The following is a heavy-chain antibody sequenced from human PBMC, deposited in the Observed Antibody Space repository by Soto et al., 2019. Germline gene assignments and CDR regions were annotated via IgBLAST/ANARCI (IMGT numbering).Heavy chain of an antibody. J-gene: IGHJ4*01. D-gene: IGHD5-12*01. CDR3: AREVAGYVGY. CDR2: MNPNSGNT. CDR1: GYTFTSYD. V-gene: IGHV1-8*01. Sequence: QVQLVQSGAEVKKPGASVKVSCKASGYTFTSYDGHWVRQATGQGLERMGWMNPNSGNTGYAHKFQGRVTMTRNTSISTAYREPSSQRSEDVALYPCAREVAGYVGYWGHVPRVNVSS.